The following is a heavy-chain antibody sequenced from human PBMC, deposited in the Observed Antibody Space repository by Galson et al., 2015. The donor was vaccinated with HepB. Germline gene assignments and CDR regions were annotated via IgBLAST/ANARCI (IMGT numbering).Heavy chain of an antibody. V-gene: IGHV3-23*01. Sequence: SLRLSCAASGFTFSSYAMSWVRQAPGKGLEWVSAISGSGGSTYYADSVKGRFTISRDNSKNTLYLQMNSLRAEDTAVYYCAKGGNGSGWYVALDYFDYWGQGALVTVSS. CDR2: ISGSGGST. J-gene: IGHJ4*02. CDR3: AKGGNGSGWYVALDYFDY. D-gene: IGHD6-19*01. CDR1: GFTFSSYA.